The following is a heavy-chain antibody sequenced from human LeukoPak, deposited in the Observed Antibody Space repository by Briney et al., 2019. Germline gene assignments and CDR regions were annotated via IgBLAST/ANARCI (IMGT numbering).Heavy chain of an antibody. CDR1: GFTFSNAW. Sequence: GGSLRLSCAASGFTFSNAWMGWVRQAPGKGLEWVGRIKRKGDDGTTDYAAPVKGRFTISRDDSKNTLYLQMNSLKTEDTGVYYCTAGTGRSDLDYWGQGTLVTVSS. J-gene: IGHJ4*02. CDR3: TAGTGRSDLDY. D-gene: IGHD3/OR15-3a*01. CDR2: IKRKGDDGTT. V-gene: IGHV3-15*01.